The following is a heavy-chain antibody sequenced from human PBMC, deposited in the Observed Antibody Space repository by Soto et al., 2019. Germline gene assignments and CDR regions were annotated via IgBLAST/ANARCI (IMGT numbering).Heavy chain of an antibody. V-gene: IGHV3-23*01. CDR1: GFTLTSYG. CDR3: SKDGTTAGINYYGMDF. J-gene: IGHJ6*02. CDR2: IRRGGES. Sequence: GGSLRLSCEVSGFTLTSYGMNWVRQAPEKGLEWVSTIRRGGESCYADYARGRMSSFRDNSNNTLFLQKNNLRTEDTALSSSSKDGTTAGINYYGMDFWGQGTTVTVSS. D-gene: IGHD1-1*01.